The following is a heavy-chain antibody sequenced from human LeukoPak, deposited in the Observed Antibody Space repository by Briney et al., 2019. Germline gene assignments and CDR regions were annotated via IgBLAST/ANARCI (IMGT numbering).Heavy chain of an antibody. V-gene: IGHV3-11*06. Sequence: PGGSLRLSCAASGFTFSDYYMSWIRQAPGKGLEWVSYISSSSSYIYYADSVKGRFTISRDNSKNTLYLQMNSLRAEDTAVYYCARGTYYYGSGSYKYYYYYYMDVWGKGTTVTISS. J-gene: IGHJ6*03. D-gene: IGHD3-10*01. CDR3: ARGTYYYGSGSYKYYYYYYMDV. CDR2: ISSSSSYI. CDR1: GFTFSDYY.